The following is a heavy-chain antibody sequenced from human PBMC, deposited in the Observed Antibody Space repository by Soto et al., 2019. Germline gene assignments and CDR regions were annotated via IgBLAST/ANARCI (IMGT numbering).Heavy chain of an antibody. CDR1: GGFLSESY. Sequence: SETLSLTCAVYGGFLSESYWTLIRQPPGKGLEWIGEINHVGGTNYNPSLKSRVTMSVDTSQNQFSLRLISVTAADTAMYFCVRIRYQLPSLLLWYDPWGQGTPVTVSS. J-gene: IGHJ5*02. D-gene: IGHD2-15*01. V-gene: IGHV4-34*01. CDR2: INHVGGT. CDR3: VRIRYQLPSLLLWYDP.